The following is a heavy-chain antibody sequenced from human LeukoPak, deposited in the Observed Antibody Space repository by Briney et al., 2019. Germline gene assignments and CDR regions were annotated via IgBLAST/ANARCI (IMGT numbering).Heavy chain of an antibody. CDR1: GGSISSSSHY. V-gene: IGHV4-39*07. J-gene: IGHJ4*02. CDR2: MYYRGST. CDR3: ATTTIRLGY. Sequence: NASETLSLTCTVSGGSISSSSHYWGWIRQPPGKGLEWIGSMYYRGSTYHNPSLKSRVTISVDTSKNQFSLKLSSVTAADTAVHYCATTTIRLGYWGQGTLVTVSS. D-gene: IGHD1-26*01.